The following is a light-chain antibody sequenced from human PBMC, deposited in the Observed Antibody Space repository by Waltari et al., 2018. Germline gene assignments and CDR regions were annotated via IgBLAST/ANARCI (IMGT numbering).Light chain of an antibody. CDR2: AAS. V-gene: IGKV1-17*03. J-gene: IGKJ1*01. CDR1: QTISSY. CDR3: QQHNSHPWT. Sequence: DVQMTQSPSSLSASVGDRVTITGRASQTISSYLAWYQQKPGKVPKILIYAASRLESGVPARFRGSGSGTEFTLTISSLQPEDFATYYCQQHNSHPWTFGQGTKVEIK.